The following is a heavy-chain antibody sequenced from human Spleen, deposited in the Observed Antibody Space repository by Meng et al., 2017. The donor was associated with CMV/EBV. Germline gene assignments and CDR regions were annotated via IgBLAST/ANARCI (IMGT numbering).Heavy chain of an antibody. CDR2: INPNSGGT. CDR3: ARDLTGTKGY. CDR1: GYTFITYY. Sequence: ASVKVSCKASGYTFITYYTHWVRQAPGQGLEWMGWINPNSGGTNYAQKFQGRVTMTRDTSINPAYMELSRLRSDDTAVYYCARDLTGTKGYWGQGTLVTVSS. V-gene: IGHV1-2*02. D-gene: IGHD1-20*01. J-gene: IGHJ4*02.